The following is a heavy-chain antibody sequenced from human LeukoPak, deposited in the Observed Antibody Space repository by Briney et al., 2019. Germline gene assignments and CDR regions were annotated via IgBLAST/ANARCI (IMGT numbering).Heavy chain of an antibody. V-gene: IGHV3-13*01. Sequence: GGSLRRSCAASGFTFSDYDMHWVRQATGKGLEWVSAIGTAGDTYYTGSVKGRFTISRENAKNSLYLQMNSLRAGDTAVYYCARVAKERVGGVYYFDYWGQGTLVTVSS. CDR3: ARVAKERVGGVYYFDY. CDR2: IGTAGDT. CDR1: GFTFSDYD. J-gene: IGHJ4*02. D-gene: IGHD1-1*01.